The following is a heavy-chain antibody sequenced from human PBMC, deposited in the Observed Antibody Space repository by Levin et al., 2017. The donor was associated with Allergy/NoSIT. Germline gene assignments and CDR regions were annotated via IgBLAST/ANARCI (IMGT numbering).Heavy chain of an antibody. Sequence: PSETLSLTCTVSGDSISSSSYYWGWIRQPPGKGLEWIGYVYYSGSTKYNPSLKSRVTISIDKSKNQFSLKVTSVTAADTAIYYCARVRGWELRHYYCDYWGQGTLVTVSS. V-gene: IGHV4-61*05. D-gene: IGHD2-21*01. CDR3: ARVRGWELRHYYCDY. CDR2: VYYSGST. CDR1: GDSISSSSYY. J-gene: IGHJ4*01.